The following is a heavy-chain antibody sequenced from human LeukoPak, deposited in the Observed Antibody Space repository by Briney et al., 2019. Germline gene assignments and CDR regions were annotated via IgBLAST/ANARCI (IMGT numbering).Heavy chain of an antibody. D-gene: IGHD2-2*01. CDR1: GYSISSGYY. CDR2: IYHSGST. J-gene: IGHJ6*04. Sequence: SETLSLTCAVSGYSISSGYYWGWIRQPPGKGLEWIGSIYHSGSTHYNPSLKSRVTISVDTSKNQFSLKLSSVTAADTAVYYCAHNVYCSSTSCYEMDVWGKGTTVTVSS. CDR3: AHNVYCSSTSCYEMDV. V-gene: IGHV4-38-2*01.